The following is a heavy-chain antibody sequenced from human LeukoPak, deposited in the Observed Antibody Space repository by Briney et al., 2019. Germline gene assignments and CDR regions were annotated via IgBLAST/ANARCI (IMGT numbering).Heavy chain of an antibody. J-gene: IGHJ3*02. D-gene: IGHD3-10*01. CDR3: ARGYYYGPGSEAFDI. CDR2: IYYSGST. V-gene: IGHV4-59*01. Sequence: PSETLSLTRAVYGGSLSGNYWSWIRQPPGKGLEWIGYIYYSGSTNYNPSLKSRVTISVDTSKNQFSLKLSSVTAADTAVYYCARGYYYGPGSEAFDIWGQGTMVTVSS. CDR1: GGSLSGNY.